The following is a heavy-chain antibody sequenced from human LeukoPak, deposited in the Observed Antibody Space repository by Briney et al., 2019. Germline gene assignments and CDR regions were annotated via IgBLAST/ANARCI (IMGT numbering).Heavy chain of an antibody. V-gene: IGHV3-23*01. D-gene: IGHD2-15*01. Sequence: AGGSLRLSCAASGFTFSSYAMSWVRQAPGEGLEWVSAISGSGGSTYYADSVKGRCTISRDNAKNTPYRQMNSLRAEDTAVYYCAKETHLCGGGSCYSFYYWGQGPLVTVSS. CDR1: GFTFSSYA. CDR3: AKETHLCGGGSCYSFYY. J-gene: IGHJ4*02. CDR2: ISGSGGST.